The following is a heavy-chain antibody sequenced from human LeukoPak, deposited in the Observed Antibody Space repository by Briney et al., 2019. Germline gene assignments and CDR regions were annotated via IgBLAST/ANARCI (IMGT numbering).Heavy chain of an antibody. D-gene: IGHD3-16*01. Sequence: SETLSLTCAVYGGSFSGYYWSWIRQPPGKGLEWIGYIYYRGSTYYNPSLKSRVTMSVDTSKNQFSLKLSSVTAADTAVYYCARDLYDYVWGSYYFDYWGQGTLVTVSS. CDR3: ARDLYDYVWGSYYFDY. J-gene: IGHJ4*02. CDR1: GGSFSGYY. V-gene: IGHV4-34*11. CDR2: IYYRGST.